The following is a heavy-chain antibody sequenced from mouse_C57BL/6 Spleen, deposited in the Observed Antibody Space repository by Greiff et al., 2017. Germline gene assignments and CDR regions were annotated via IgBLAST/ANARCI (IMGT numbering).Heavy chain of an antibody. D-gene: IGHD2-2*01. V-gene: IGHV5-6*02. CDR3: ARRYGYDDAKDD. CDR2: ISSGGSYT. Sequence: EVNVVESGGDLVKPGGSLKLSCAASGFTFSSYGMSWVRQTPDKRLEWVATISSGGSYTYYPDSVKGRITISRDNAKTTLYLQMSSLKSEDTAMYYCARRYGYDDAKDDWGKGTSVTVSS. CDR1: GFTFSSYG. J-gene: IGHJ4*01.